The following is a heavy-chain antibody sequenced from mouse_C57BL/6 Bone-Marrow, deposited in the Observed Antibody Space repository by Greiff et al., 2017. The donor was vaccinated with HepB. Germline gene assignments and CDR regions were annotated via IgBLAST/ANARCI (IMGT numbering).Heavy chain of an antibody. Sequence: VQLQQSDAELVKPGASVKISCKVSGYTFTDHTIHWMKQRPEQGLEWIGYIYTRDGSTKYNEKFKGKATMTADKSSSTAYMQLISLTSEDSAVYFFARMVATGYYFDDWGKGTTLTVSS. V-gene: IGHV1-78*01. CDR1: GYTFTDHT. CDR2: IYTRDGST. CDR3: ARMVATGYYFDD. J-gene: IGHJ2*01. D-gene: IGHD1-1*02.